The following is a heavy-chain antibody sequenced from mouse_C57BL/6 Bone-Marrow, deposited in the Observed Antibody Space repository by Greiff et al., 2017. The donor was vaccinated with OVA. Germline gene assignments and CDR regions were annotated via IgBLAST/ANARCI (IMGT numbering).Heavy chain of an antibody. CDR1: GYSITSCYY. Sequence: EVKLQESGPGLVKPSQSLSLTCSVTGYSITSCYYWNWIRQFPGNKLEWMGYISYDGSNNYNPSLKNRISITRDTSKNQFFLKLNSVTTEDTATYYCARKGLYYDYAWFAYWGQGTLVTVSA. CDR2: ISYDGSN. CDR3: ARKGLYYDYAWFAY. J-gene: IGHJ3*01. V-gene: IGHV3-6*01. D-gene: IGHD2-4*01.